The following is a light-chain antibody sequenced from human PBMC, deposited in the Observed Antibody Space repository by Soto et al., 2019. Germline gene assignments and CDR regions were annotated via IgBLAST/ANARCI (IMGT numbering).Light chain of an antibody. Sequence: DIPMTQSPSSLSASLGERIPIXWRASQSFSTYLIWYQQKPGKAPKLLIYATSSLQSGVPSRFSGSGSGTDFTLTISSLQPEDFAAYYCQQSYTTPPATFGQGTKVDIK. CDR1: QSFSTY. CDR3: QQSYTTPPAT. CDR2: ATS. V-gene: IGKV1-39*01. J-gene: IGKJ1*01.